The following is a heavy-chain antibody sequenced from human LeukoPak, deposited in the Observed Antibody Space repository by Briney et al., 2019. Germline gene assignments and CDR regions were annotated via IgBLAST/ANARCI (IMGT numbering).Heavy chain of an antibody. CDR1: GFSFGVYS. V-gene: IGHV3-21*01. CDR2: ISGASSDNYI. J-gene: IGHJ5*02. CDR3: TREGGVGP. Sequence: GGSLRLSCVASGFSFGVYSMNWVRQAPGKGLEWVSTISGASSDNYIDYADSVKGRFTISRDNAKKSVFLEMNGLRGDDTAVYYCTREGGVGPWGQGTLVSVSS. D-gene: IGHD3-16*01.